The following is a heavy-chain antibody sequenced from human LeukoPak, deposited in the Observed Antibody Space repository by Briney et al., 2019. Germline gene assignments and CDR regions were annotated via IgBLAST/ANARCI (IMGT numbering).Heavy chain of an antibody. CDR3: VRSVDYFDNTGPHMMFDY. Sequence: PSDTLSLTRNVSGGSVTSHYWNWIRRPPGKGLEWIGYLYHTGITKYNPSLKSRVSMSVDTSKNQFFLKVNSVTAADTAVYHCVRSVDYFDNTGPHMMFDYWGQGSLVTVSS. V-gene: IGHV4-59*02. CDR1: GGSVTSHY. D-gene: IGHD3-22*01. J-gene: IGHJ4*02. CDR2: LYHTGIT.